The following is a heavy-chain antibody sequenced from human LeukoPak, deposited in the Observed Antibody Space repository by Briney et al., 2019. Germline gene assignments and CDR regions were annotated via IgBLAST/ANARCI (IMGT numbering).Heavy chain of an antibody. CDR1: GGSISSYY. D-gene: IGHD3-10*01. V-gene: IGHV4-4*07. CDR3: ARDNHYGSGSDAFDI. CDR2: IYTSGST. J-gene: IGHJ3*02. Sequence: SETLSLTCTVSGGSISSYYWSWIRQPAGKGLEWIGRIYTSGSTNYNPSLKSRVTMSVDTSKNQFSLKLSSVTAADTAVYYCARDNHYGSGSDAFDIWGQGTMVTVSS.